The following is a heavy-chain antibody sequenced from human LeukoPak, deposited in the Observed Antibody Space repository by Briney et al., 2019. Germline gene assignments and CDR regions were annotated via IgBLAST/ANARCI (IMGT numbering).Heavy chain of an antibody. D-gene: IGHD3-16*01. CDR2: IFHSGST. CDR1: GDSLNTNTW. V-gene: IGHV4-4*02. J-gene: IGHJ3*02. CDR3: ARDGGRRLVRDAFDI. Sequence: SETLSLTCAASGDSLNTNTWWSWVRQPPGKGLEWTGEIFHSGSTNYHPSLESRLTISMDKSKNSFSLRLTSVTAADTAVYYCARDGGRRLVRDAFDIWGQGTMVTVSS.